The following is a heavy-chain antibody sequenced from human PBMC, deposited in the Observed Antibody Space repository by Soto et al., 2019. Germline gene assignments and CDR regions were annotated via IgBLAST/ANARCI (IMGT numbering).Heavy chain of an antibody. D-gene: IGHD6-13*01. Sequence: EVQLVESGGGLVQPGGSLRLSCAASGFTFSSYWMSWVRQAPGQGLEWVPNTKQDGSEKYYVDSVKGRFTISRDNAKNSLYLQMNSLRAEDTAVYYCARDGGYSSSWRNYYYGMDVWGQGTTVTVSS. J-gene: IGHJ6*02. V-gene: IGHV3-7*03. CDR2: TKQDGSEK. CDR1: GFTFSSYW. CDR3: ARDGGYSSSWRNYYYGMDV.